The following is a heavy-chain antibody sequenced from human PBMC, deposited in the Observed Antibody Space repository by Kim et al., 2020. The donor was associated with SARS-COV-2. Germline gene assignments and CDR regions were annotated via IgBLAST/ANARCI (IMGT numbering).Heavy chain of an antibody. Sequence: GGSLRLSCAGSGFTFSTYGMHWVRQAPGKGLEWVADIWYHGRDKYYADSVKGRFTISKDDSGNTLYLQMDSLKVEDTGIYFCARDMSVGRPYFDEWGQGTLVTVSS. CDR3: ARDMSVGRPYFDE. CDR2: IWYHGRDK. V-gene: IGHV3-33*01. CDR1: GFTFSTYG. D-gene: IGHD1-26*01. J-gene: IGHJ4*02.